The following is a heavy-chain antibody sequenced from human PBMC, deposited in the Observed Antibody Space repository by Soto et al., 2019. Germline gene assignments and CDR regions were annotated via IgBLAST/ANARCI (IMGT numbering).Heavy chain of an antibody. V-gene: IGHV3-53*01. Sequence: EVQLVESGGGLIQPGGSLRLSCAASGFTVSSNYMSWVRQAPGKGLEWVSVIYSGGSTYYADSVKGRFTISRDNSKNTLYLQMNSLRAEDTAVYYCAREGPSYYCGMDVWGQGTTVTVSS. CDR2: IYSGGST. CDR1: GFTVSSNY. J-gene: IGHJ6*02. CDR3: AREGPSYYCGMDV.